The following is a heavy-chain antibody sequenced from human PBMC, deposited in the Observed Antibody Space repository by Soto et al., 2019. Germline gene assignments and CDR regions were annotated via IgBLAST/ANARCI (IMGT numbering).Heavy chain of an antibody. J-gene: IGHJ6*02. CDR2: INHSGST. Sequence: SETLSLTYAVYGGSFSGYYWSWIRQPPGKGLEWIGEINHSGSTNYNPSLKSRVTISVDTSKNQFSLKLSSVSAADTAVYYCATGRGVRGVIITTYYYYGLDVWGQGTTVTVSS. CDR1: GGSFSGYY. V-gene: IGHV4-34*01. CDR3: ATGRGVRGVIITTYYYYGLDV. D-gene: IGHD3-10*01.